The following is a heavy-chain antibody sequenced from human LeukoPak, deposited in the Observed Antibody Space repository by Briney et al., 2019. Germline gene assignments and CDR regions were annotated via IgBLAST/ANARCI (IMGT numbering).Heavy chain of an antibody. CDR2: IIPIVGTA. J-gene: IGHJ6*02. D-gene: IGHD2-8*01. V-gene: IGHV1-69*13. CDR1: GGTFSSYA. Sequence: SVKVSCKASGGTFSSYAISWVRQAPGQGLEWMGGIIPIVGTANYAQKFQGRVTITADESTSTAYMELSSLRSEDTAVYYCTLFYCTNGVCYKDYYYGMDVWGQGTTVTVSS. CDR3: TLFYCTNGVCYKDYYYGMDV.